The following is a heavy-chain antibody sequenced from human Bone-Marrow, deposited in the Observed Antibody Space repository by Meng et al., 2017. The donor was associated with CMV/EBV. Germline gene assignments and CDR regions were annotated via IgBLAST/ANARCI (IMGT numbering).Heavy chain of an antibody. CDR1: GHPLTGSY. CDR3: TRSGHFWGFDV. D-gene: IGHD3-3*02. J-gene: IGHJ3*01. V-gene: IGHV1-2*02. Sequence: ASVKVSCKASGHPLTGSYMHWVRQAPGQGLEWMGWMSFDTGAIKYAQMYQGRVSLTRDTSINTIYMELSSLTFDDTAVYFCTRSGHFWGFDVWGQGTLVTVSS. CDR2: MSFDTGAI.